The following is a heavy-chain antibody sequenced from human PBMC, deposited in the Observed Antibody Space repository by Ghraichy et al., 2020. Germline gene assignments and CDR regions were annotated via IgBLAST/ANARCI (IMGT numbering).Heavy chain of an antibody. CDR3: ARLAAGRRLWDY. V-gene: IGHV4-59*08. Sequence: SETLSLTCTVSGGSISGYYWSWLRQPPGEGLEYIAYIYYNGATHYNPSLQSRVTISVDTSNNQFSLKLSSVTAADTAVYYCARLAAGRRLWDYWGQGTLVTVPS. D-gene: IGHD6-25*01. CDR2: IYYNGAT. CDR1: GGSISGYY. J-gene: IGHJ4*02.